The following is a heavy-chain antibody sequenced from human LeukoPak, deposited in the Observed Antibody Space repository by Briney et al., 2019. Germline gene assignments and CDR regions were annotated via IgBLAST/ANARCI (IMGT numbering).Heavy chain of an antibody. J-gene: IGHJ6*02. V-gene: IGHV3-74*01. CDR2: INSDGSST. CDR1: GFTFSSYW. Sequence: PGGSLRLSCAASGFTFSSYWMHWVRHAPGKGLVWVSRINSDGSSTSYADSVKGRFTISRDNAKNTLYLQMNSLRAEDTAVYYCARSGRVAQYYDLWSGPYDYYGMDVWGQGTTVTVSS. D-gene: IGHD3-3*01. CDR3: ARSGRVAQYYDLWSGPYDYYGMDV.